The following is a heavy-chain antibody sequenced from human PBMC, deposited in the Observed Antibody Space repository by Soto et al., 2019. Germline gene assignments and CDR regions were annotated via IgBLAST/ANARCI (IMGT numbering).Heavy chain of an antibody. CDR2: VNQSGDV. Sequence: PSETLSLTCTVSGGSVISGGDYWSWIRQPPGKGLEWIGEVNQSGDVNYNPSLKSRVTISVDTSKNQFSLKLSSVTAADTAIYYCARPDSSDHYYTFFDSWGQGTLVTVSS. J-gene: IGHJ4*02. V-gene: IGHV4-61*08. D-gene: IGHD3-22*01. CDR1: GGSVISGGDY. CDR3: ARPDSSDHYYTFFDS.